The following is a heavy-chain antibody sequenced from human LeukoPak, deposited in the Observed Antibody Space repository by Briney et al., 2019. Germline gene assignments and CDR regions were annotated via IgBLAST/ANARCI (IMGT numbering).Heavy chain of an antibody. V-gene: IGHV4-39*07. CDR2: INHSGST. D-gene: IGHD3-22*01. CDR1: GGSISSGGYY. J-gene: IGHJ4*02. CDR3: ARGPMRHYYDSSGGYYFDY. Sequence: SETLSLTCTVSGGSISSGGYYWSWIRQPPGKGLEWIGEINHSGSTNYNPSLKSRVTISVDTSKNQFSLKLSSVTAADTAVYYCARGPMRHYYDSSGGYYFDYWGQGTLVTVSS.